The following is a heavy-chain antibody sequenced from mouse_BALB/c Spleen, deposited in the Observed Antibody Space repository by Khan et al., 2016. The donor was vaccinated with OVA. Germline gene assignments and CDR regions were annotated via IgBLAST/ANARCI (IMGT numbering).Heavy chain of an antibody. CDR2: ISYSGNT. D-gene: IGHD1-1*01. J-gene: IGHJ2*01. CDR3: ARVYGGDVDY. V-gene: IGHV3-2*02. Sequence: EVQLVESGPGLVKPSQSLSLTCTVTGYSITTDYAWNWIRQFPGNKLEWMGYISYSGNTKYNPSLKSRISITRDKSKNQFFLQLKSVTTEDTARYYCARVYGGDVDYWGQGTTL. CDR1: GYSITTDYA.